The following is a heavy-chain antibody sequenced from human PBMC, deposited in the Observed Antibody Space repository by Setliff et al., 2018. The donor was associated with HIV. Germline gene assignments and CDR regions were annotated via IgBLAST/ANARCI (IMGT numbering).Heavy chain of an antibody. CDR3: ARGVIRGVISQGGLDY. V-gene: IGHV1-3*01. J-gene: IGHJ4*02. Sequence: ASVKVSCKASGYSFTSYTIHWVRQAPGQRPEWMGWINAANGKTRYPQRFEARVTITMDTGASTAYMELNSLRSEDSAVYYCARGVIRGVISQGGLDYWGPGTLVTVSS. CDR2: INAANGKT. D-gene: IGHD3-10*01. CDR1: GYSFTSYT.